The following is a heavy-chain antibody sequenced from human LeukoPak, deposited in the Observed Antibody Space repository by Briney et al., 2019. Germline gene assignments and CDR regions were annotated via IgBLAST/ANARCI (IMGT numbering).Heavy chain of an antibody. V-gene: IGHV4-39*07. CDR2: IYYSGST. CDR1: GGSISSSSYY. CDR3: ARPRYSGSQRYFQH. D-gene: IGHD1-26*01. Sequence: PSETLSLTCTVSGGSISSSSYYWGWIRQPPGKGLEWIGSIYYSGSTYYNPSPKSRVTISVDTSKNQFSLKLSSVTAADTAVYYCARPRYSGSQRYFQHWGQGTLVTVSS. J-gene: IGHJ1*01.